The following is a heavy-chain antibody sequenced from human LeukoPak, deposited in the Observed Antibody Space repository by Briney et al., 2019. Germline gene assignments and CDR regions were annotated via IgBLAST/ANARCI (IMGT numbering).Heavy chain of an antibody. CDR3: ARAPKGMTSVRYFYYYYMDV. CDR1: SGSITSGGYY. J-gene: IGHJ6*03. D-gene: IGHD4-11*01. Sequence: SQTLSLTCTVSSGSITSGGYYWNWIRQHPGKGLEWIGYIYYSGSTFYNPSLKSRVTMSVDTSKNQFSLKLSSVTAADTAVYYCARAPKGMTSVRYFYYYYMDVWGKGTTVTVSS. CDR2: IYYSGST. V-gene: IGHV4-31*03.